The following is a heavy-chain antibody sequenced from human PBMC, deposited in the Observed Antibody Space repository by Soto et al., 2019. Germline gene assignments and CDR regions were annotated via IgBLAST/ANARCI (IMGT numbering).Heavy chain of an antibody. V-gene: IGHV2-5*01. Sequence: SGPTLVNPTQTLTLTCTFSGFSLSTSGVGVGWIRQPPGKALEWLALIYWSDDKRYSPSLKSRLTITKDTSKNQVVLTMTNMDPVDTATYYCAHGVPIVNNYDILTGYADLGEYFQHWGQGTLVTVSS. CDR3: AHGVPIVNNYDILTGYADLGEYFQH. D-gene: IGHD3-9*01. CDR1: GFSLSTSGVG. J-gene: IGHJ1*01. CDR2: IYWSDDK.